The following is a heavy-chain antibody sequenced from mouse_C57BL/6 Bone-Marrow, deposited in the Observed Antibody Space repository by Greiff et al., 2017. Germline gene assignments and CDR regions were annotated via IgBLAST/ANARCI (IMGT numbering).Heavy chain of an antibody. J-gene: IGHJ1*03. V-gene: IGHV1-64*01. CDR1: GYTFTSYW. D-gene: IGHD1-1*01. CDR3: AGYYGSSYGYFDV. Sequence: QVQLKQPGAELVKPGASVKLSCKASGYTFTSYWMHWVKQRPGQGLEWIGMIHPNSGSTNYNEKFKSKATLTVDKSSSTAYMQLSSLTSEDSAVYYCAGYYGSSYGYFDVWGTGTTVTVSS. CDR2: IHPNSGST.